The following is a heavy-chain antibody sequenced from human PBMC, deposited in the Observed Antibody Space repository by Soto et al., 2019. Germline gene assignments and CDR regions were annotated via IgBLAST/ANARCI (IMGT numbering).Heavy chain of an antibody. D-gene: IGHD3-10*01. J-gene: IGHJ4*02. V-gene: IGHV3-23*01. CDR2: ISGGGDTT. Sequence: EVQLLESGGGLVEPGGSLRLSCAASGFTFNNYAMTWVRQAPGKGLAWVSAISGGGDTTSYAGSVKGRFTVSRDGSKNTLYLLMSSLRAEDTAVYYCAKGRGGSGSLTPRVDFWGQGTLVTVSS. CDR1: GFTFNNYA. CDR3: AKGRGGSGSLTPRVDF.